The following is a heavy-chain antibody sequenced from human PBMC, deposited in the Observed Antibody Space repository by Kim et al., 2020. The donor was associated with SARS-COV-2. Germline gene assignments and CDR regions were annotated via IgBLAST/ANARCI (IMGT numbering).Heavy chain of an antibody. D-gene: IGHD3-10*01. J-gene: IGHJ4*02. CDR3: AKAGGSGSNSFDY. CDR2: VFSGGTGT. Sequence: GGSLRLSCAASGFIFSSYAMSWVRQAPGKGLEWVSVVFSGGTGTYYADSVKGRFTISRDNSKKMMYLQMNSLRAEDTAVYYCAKAGGSGSNSFDYWGQG. V-gene: IGHV3-23*03. CDR1: GFIFSSYA.